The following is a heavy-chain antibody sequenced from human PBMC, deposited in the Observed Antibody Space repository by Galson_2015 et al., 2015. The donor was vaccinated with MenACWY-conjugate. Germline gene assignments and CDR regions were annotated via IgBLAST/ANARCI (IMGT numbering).Heavy chain of an antibody. V-gene: IGHV5-51*01. J-gene: IGHJ5*01. CDR2: IYPGDSNT. CDR3: ARREGYYGSGRTFSWFDS. D-gene: IGHD3-10*01. Sequence: QSGAEVKKPGESLKISCQVSGYTFTTYWIGWVRQMPGKGLEWMGIIYPGDSNTRYSPSLEGQVTISVDKSIRTVYLQWSTLKASDTAMYFCARREGYYGSGRTFSWFDSWGQGTLVTVSS. CDR1: GYTFTTYW.